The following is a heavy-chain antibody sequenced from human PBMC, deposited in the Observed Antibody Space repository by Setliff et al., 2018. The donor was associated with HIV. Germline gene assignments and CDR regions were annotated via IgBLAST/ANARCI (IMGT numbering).Heavy chain of an antibody. CDR2: IFHSGIT. Sequence: TLSLTCGVSGYFISSGYYWGWIRQPPGKGLEWIGSIFHSGITYYNPSLKSRVNMFVDTFKNQFSLKLSSVTAADTAVYYCVSQPESRWQIEYWGQGTLVTVSS. J-gene: IGHJ4*02. CDR1: GYFISSGYY. D-gene: IGHD3-10*01. CDR3: VSQPESRWQIEY. V-gene: IGHV4-38-2*01.